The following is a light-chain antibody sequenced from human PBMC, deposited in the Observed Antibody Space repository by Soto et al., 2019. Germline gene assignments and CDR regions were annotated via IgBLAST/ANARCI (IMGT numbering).Light chain of an antibody. Sequence: EIVLTQSPATLSLSPGERAILSCGASQSVSSFLAWYQQRPGQAPRLLIYDASKRATGIPARFSGSGFGTDFTLTISSLEPEDFALYYCQQRSSWPLTFGGGNKVEIK. J-gene: IGKJ4*01. CDR3: QQRSSWPLT. V-gene: IGKV3-11*01. CDR1: QSVSSF. CDR2: DAS.